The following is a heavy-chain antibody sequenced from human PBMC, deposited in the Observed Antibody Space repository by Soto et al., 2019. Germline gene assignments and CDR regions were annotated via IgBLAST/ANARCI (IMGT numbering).Heavy chain of an antibody. CDR3: ARDYYGDYILDY. CDR1: GFSFSDYY. CDR2: ISNTGITK. J-gene: IGHJ4*02. Sequence: QVQLVESGGGLVKPGGSLRLSCVVSGFSFSDYYMSWIRQAPGKGLEWISYISNTGITKYYADSVKGRFTTSRENAKNSLYLQMNSLRGEDTAVYYCARDYYGDYILDYWGQGTLVTVSS. V-gene: IGHV3-11*01. D-gene: IGHD4-17*01.